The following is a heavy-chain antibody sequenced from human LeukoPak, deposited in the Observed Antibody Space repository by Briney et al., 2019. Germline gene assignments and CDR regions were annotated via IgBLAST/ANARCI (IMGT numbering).Heavy chain of an antibody. J-gene: IGHJ6*02. Sequence: GGSLRLSCAASGFTFDDYAMHWVRHAPGKGLEWVSGISWNSGSIGYADSVKGRFTISGDNAKNSLYLQMNSLRAEDTALYYCAKDIWSGYYTNYYYYGMDVWGQGTTVTVSS. V-gene: IGHV3-9*01. CDR3: AKDIWSGYYTNYYYYGMDV. D-gene: IGHD3-3*01. CDR1: GFTFDDYA. CDR2: ISWNSGSI.